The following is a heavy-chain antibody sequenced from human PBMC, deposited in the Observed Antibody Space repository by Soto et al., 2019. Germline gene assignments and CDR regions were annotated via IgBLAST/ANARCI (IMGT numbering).Heavy chain of an antibody. D-gene: IGHD3-10*01. CDR3: ARVPWFGESDLIFDY. V-gene: IGHV3-21*01. Sequence: GGSLRLSCAASGFTFSSYSMNWVRQAPGKGLEWVSSISSSSSYIYYADSVKGRSTISRDNAKNTLYLQMNSLRAEDTAVYYCARVPWFGESDLIFDYWGQGTLVTVSS. CDR2: ISSSSSYI. J-gene: IGHJ4*02. CDR1: GFTFSSYS.